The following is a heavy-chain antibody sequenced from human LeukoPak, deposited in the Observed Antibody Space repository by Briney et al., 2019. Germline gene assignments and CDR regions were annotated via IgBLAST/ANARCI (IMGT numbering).Heavy chain of an antibody. Sequence: GGSLRLSCAASGFTFRKYWMAWVRQAPGQGLEWVATIAANGIDKDYEDSLKSRITVSRDNARNSLSLRIDSLRAEDTALYFCVRDLFFQFDNWGQGALVTVSS. CDR3: VRDLFFQFDN. CDR2: IAANGIDK. J-gene: IGHJ4*02. V-gene: IGHV3-7*03. CDR1: GFTFRKYW.